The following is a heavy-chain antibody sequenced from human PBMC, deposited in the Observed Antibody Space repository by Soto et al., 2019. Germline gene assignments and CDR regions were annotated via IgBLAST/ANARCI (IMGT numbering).Heavy chain of an antibody. V-gene: IGHV1-3*01. D-gene: IGHD3-3*01. CDR1: GYTFTSYA. CDR3: ARGRAIFGVVTRPHYFGY. J-gene: IGHJ4*02. Sequence: ASVKVSCKASGYTFTSYAIHWVRQAPGQRLEWMGWINAGNGNTKYSQKFQGRVTITRDTSASTAYMELSSLRSEDTAVYYCARGRAIFGVVTRPHYFGYWGQGTLVTVSS. CDR2: INAGNGNT.